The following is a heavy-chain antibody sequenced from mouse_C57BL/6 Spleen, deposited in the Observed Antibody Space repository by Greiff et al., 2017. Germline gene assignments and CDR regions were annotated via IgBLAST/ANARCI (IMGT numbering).Heavy chain of an antibody. CDR1: GYAFTNYL. J-gene: IGHJ4*01. CDR2: INPGSGGT. D-gene: IGHD2-4*01. CDR3: ARWDYAYAMDY. Sequence: VQVVESGAELVRPGTSVKVSCKASGYAFTNYLIEWVKQRPGQGLEWIGVINPGSGGTNYNEKFKGKATLTADKSSSTAYMQLSSLTSEDSAVYFCARWDYAYAMDYWGQGTSVTVSS. V-gene: IGHV1-54*01.